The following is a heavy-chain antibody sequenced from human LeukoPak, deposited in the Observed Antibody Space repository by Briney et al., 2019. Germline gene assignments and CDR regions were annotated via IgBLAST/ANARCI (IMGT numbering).Heavy chain of an antibody. CDR1: GGSISSYY. V-gene: IGHV4-59*01. CDR3: ARAGRTDGYKSYFDY. D-gene: IGHD5-24*01. J-gene: IGHJ4*02. Sequence: SETLSLTCTVSGGSISSYYWNWIRQPPGKGLEWIGYIYYSGSTNYNPSLKSRVTISVDTSRNQFSLTLSSVTAADTAVYYCARAGRTDGYKSYFDYWGQGTLVTVSS. CDR2: IYYSGST.